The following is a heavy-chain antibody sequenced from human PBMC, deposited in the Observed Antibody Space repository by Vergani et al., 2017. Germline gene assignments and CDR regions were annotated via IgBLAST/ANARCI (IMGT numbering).Heavy chain of an antibody. D-gene: IGHD1-1*01. Sequence: QVHLVESGGGVVQPGRSLRLSCVVSGFTSSYYCMHWVRQAPGKGVEWVAVISYDGTQKYYADSVKGRFTISRDNSKSTLYLQMNSLRTEDTAVYYCAKKSCGTPGCQIGYFREWGQGTLVTVSS. CDR2: ISYDGTQK. V-gene: IGHV3-30*18. CDR3: AKKSCGTPGCQIGYFRE. J-gene: IGHJ1*01. CDR1: GFTSSYYC.